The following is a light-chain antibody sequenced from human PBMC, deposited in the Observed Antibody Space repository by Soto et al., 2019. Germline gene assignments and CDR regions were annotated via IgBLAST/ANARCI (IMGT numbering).Light chain of an antibody. CDR1: QSVDSTY. J-gene: IGKJ1*01. CDR2: DAS. CDR3: QQRTKWPPWT. V-gene: IGKV3D-20*02. Sequence: EIVLTQSPGTLSLSPGERATLSCRASQSVDSTYLAWYQQKPDQSPRLLIYDASRRATGIPARFSGSGSGTDFTLTISSLEPEDFAVYYCQQRTKWPPWTFGQGTKVDIK.